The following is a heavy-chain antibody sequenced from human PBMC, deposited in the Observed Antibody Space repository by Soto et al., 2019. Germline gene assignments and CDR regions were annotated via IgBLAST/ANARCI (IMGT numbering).Heavy chain of an antibody. CDR3: ARDSGYGSGTSVNHRLDY. J-gene: IGHJ4*01. Sequence: PGGSLRLSCAASGFTVSSNYMSWVRQAPGKGLEWVSYISPGSRYPAYADSVKGRFTISRDNAKRSLYLQMMSLTAEDTAIYYCARDSGYGSGTSVNHRLDYWGHGTLVTVSS. V-gene: IGHV3-11*06. CDR2: ISPGSRYP. D-gene: IGHD3-10*01. CDR1: GFTVSSNY.